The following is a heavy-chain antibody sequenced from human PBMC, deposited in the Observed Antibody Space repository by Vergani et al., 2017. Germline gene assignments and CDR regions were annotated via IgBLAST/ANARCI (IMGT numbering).Heavy chain of an antibody. CDR3: ARLRGYGSGSYLDY. J-gene: IGHJ4*02. CDR1: FYSISSGYY. Sequence: QVQLQESGPGLVKPSETLSLPFPVSFYSISSGYYLRLFRQPPGKGLEWIGIIYHSGSTYYNPSLKSRVTISVDTSKNQFSLKLSSVTAADTAVYYCARLRGYGSGSYLDYWGQGTLVTVSS. CDR2: IYHSGST. V-gene: IGHV4-38-2*01. D-gene: IGHD3-10*01.